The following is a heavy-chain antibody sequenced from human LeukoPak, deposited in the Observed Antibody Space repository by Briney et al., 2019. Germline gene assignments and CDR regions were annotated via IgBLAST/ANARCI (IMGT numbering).Heavy chain of an antibody. Sequence: ASVKVSCKASGYTFTGYYMHWVRQAPGQGLEWMGWISAYNGNTNYAQKLQGRVTITTDTSTSKAYMELRSLRSDDTAVYYCARSGARYFDWLLGGDWFDPWGQGTLVTVSS. V-gene: IGHV1-18*04. J-gene: IGHJ5*02. CDR1: GYTFTGYY. CDR3: ARSGARYFDWLLGGDWFDP. D-gene: IGHD3-9*01. CDR2: ISAYNGNT.